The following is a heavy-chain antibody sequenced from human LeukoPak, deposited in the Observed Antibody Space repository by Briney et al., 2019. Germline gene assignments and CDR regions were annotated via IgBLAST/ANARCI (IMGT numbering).Heavy chain of an antibody. J-gene: IGHJ4*02. D-gene: IGHD6-13*01. CDR3: PRDYSAAAGTLLDY. V-gene: IGHV3-30*04. CDR2: ISYDGSNI. CDR1: GFSFSSYA. Sequence: PGRSLRLSCAASGFSFSSYAIHWVRQAPGKGLEWVAVISYDGSNIYYADSVKGRFTISRDNSKNTLYLQMNGLRAEDTAVYYCPRDYSAAAGTLLDYWGQGTLVTVSS.